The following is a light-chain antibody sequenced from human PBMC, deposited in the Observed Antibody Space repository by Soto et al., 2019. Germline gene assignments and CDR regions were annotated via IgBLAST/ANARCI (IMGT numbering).Light chain of an antibody. CDR3: QQYGNSPRYT. J-gene: IGKJ2*01. Sequence: PGERATLSCRASQSVRSSYLAWYQQRPGQAPRLLIDGASSRATGIPDRFSGSGSGTDFTLTISRLEPEDFAVYYCQQYGNSPRYTFGQGTKLEI. CDR1: QSVRSSY. V-gene: IGKV3-20*01. CDR2: GAS.